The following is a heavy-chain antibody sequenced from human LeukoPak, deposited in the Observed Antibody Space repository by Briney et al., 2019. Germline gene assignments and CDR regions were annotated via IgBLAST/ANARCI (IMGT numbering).Heavy chain of an antibody. Sequence: PGGSLRLSCAASGLTFSSYAMSWVRQAPGKGLEWVSAISGSGGSTYYADSVKGRFTISRDNSKNTLYLQMNSLRAEDTAVYYCAKCSFDWALGGMDVWGQGTRSPSP. V-gene: IGHV3-23*01. CDR2: ISGSGGST. CDR3: AKCSFDWALGGMDV. J-gene: IGHJ6*02. CDR1: GLTFSSYA. D-gene: IGHD3-9*01.